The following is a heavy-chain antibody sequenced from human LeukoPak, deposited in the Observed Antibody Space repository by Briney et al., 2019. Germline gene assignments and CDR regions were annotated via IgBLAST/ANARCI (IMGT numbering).Heavy chain of an antibody. CDR1: GGSISSGGYY. Sequence: SETLSLTCTVSGGSISSGGYYWSWIRQHPGKSLEWIGYIYYSGSTYYNPSLKSRVTISVDTSKNQFSLKLSSVTAADTAVYYCARVWTGAFDIWGQGTMVTVSS. CDR3: ARVWTGAFDI. J-gene: IGHJ3*02. D-gene: IGHD3-3*01. V-gene: IGHV4-31*03. CDR2: IYYSGST.